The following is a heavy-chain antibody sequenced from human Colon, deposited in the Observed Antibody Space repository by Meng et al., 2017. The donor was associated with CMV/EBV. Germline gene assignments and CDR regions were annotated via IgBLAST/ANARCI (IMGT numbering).Heavy chain of an antibody. Sequence: GESLKISCAASGFIFTGYAMSWVRQTPRQGLEWVSAITDSGGGTYYADSVKGRFTISRDNSNNTLYLQLNSLRAEDTAVYYCAKGRTSDCWGQGTLVTVSS. CDR3: AKGRTSDC. CDR1: GFIFTGYA. V-gene: IGHV3-23*01. D-gene: IGHD3/OR15-3a*01. CDR2: ITDSGGGT. J-gene: IGHJ4*02.